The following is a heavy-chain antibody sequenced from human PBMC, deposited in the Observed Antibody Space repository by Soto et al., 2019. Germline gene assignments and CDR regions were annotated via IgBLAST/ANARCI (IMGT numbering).Heavy chain of an antibody. V-gene: IGHV1-8*01. Sequence: QVQLVQSGAEVKKPGASVRVSCKASGYTFTSHDINWVRQATGQGLEWLGWMNPNSGDTGYAQKFQGRATMTRDTSISTAYMELSNLRSDDTAVYFCARGPEYPVGGAQYQFYCMDDWGEGTTVTVSS. CDR1: GYTFTSHD. CDR2: MNPNSGDT. CDR3: ARGPEYPVGGAQYQFYCMDD. J-gene: IGHJ6*03. D-gene: IGHD2-21*01.